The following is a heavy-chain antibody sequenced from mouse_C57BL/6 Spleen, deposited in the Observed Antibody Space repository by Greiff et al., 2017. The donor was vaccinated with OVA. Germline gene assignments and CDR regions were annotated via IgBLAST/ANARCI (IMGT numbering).Heavy chain of an antibody. V-gene: IGHV2-2*01. CDR1: GFSLTSYG. D-gene: IGHD1-1*01. Sequence: QVHVKQSGPGLVQPSQSLSITCTVSGFSLTSYGVHWVRQSPGKGLEWLGVIWSGGSTDYNAAFISRLSISKDNSKSQVFFKMNSLQADDTAIYYCAGTITTVAHYAMDYWGQGTSVTVSS. CDR3: AGTITTVAHYAMDY. J-gene: IGHJ4*01. CDR2: IWSGGST.